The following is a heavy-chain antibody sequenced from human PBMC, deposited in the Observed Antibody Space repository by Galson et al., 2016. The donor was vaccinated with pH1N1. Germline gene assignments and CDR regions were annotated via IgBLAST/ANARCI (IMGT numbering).Heavy chain of an antibody. CDR3: ARVRYQQLPGHY. V-gene: IGHV1-18*01. D-gene: IGHD2-2*01. J-gene: IGHJ4*02. Sequence: SVKVSCKASGYTFSNYGLTWVRQAPGQGLEWMGWISAYDGNTIYAQRFQGRVTMTTDTSTSTADMELGSLRPDDTAIYYCARVRYQQLPGHYWGQGTLVTVSS. CDR1: GYTFSNYG. CDR2: ISAYDGNT.